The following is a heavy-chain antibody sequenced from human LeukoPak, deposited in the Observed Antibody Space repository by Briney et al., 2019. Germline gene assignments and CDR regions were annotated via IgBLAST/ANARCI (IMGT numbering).Heavy chain of an antibody. D-gene: IGHD1-26*01. V-gene: IGHV3-23*01. CDR1: GLAFNNYA. CDR2: INDNGGQR. Sequence: PGGSLRLSCAASGLAFNNYAMTWVRQAPGKGLEWVSNINDNGGQRHYADSVKGRFTISRDNSKNMMFLQMDSLRAEDTAVYYCAKTQWKVGATDYFDYWGQGILVTVSS. CDR3: AKTQWKVGATDYFDY. J-gene: IGHJ4*02.